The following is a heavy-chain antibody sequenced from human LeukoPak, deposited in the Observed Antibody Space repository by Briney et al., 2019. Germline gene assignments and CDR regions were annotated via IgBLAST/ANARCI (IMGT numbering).Heavy chain of an antibody. CDR3: AREAIAAAATGFDP. Sequence: SETLSLTCTVSGGSISSYYWSWIRQPAGKGLEWIGRIYTSGCTNYNPSLKSRVTMSVDTSKNQFSLKLSSVTAADTAVYYCAREAIAAAATGFDPWGQGTLVTVSS. CDR2: IYTSGCT. D-gene: IGHD6-13*01. J-gene: IGHJ5*02. V-gene: IGHV4-4*07. CDR1: GGSISSYY.